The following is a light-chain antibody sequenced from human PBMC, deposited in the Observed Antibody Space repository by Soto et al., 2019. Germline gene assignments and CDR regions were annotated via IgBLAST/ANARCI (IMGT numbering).Light chain of an antibody. CDR3: LLYYGGAYV. V-gene: IGLV7-43*01. CDR1: TGAATSAYF. CDR2: DTN. J-gene: IGLJ1*01. Sequence: QAVVTQEPSLTVSPGGTVTLTCTSSTGAATSAYFPTWFQQKPGQGTRALIYDTNKKRSWTPARFSGSLLGGKAALTLSGVQPEDEAEYYCLLYYGGAYVFGTGTKLTVL.